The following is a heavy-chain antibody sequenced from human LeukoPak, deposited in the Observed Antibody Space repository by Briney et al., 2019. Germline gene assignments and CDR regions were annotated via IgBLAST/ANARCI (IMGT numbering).Heavy chain of an antibody. CDR2: ISYDGSNK. J-gene: IGHJ1*01. Sequence: GRSLRLSCAASGFTFSSYAMHWVRQAPGKGLEWVAVISYDGSNKYYADSVKGRFTISSDNSKHTLYLQINSLRAEDTAVYYCARDRSSGRYYMWYFQHWGQGTLVTVSS. V-gene: IGHV3-30-3*01. D-gene: IGHD3-10*01. CDR3: ARDRSSGRYYMWYFQH. CDR1: GFTFSSYA.